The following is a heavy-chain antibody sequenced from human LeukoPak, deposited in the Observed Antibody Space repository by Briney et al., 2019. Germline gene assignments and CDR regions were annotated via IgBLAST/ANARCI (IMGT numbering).Heavy chain of an antibody. J-gene: IGHJ3*02. CDR1: GFSFSDYS. V-gene: IGHV3-11*01. D-gene: IGHD6-19*01. Sequence: GGSLRLSCAASGFSFSDYSMSWIRQAPGKGLEWISYISSNGSATVYADSVKGRFTISRDNARNSLYLQMNSLRAEDTAVYYCASLQWLVHHDAFDIWGQGTMVTVSS. CDR2: ISSNGSAT. CDR3: ASLQWLVHHDAFDI.